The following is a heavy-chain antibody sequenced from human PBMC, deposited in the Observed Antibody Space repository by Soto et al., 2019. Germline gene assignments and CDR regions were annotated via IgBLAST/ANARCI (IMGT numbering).Heavy chain of an antibody. CDR1: GYTFTSYA. D-gene: IGHD3-3*01. CDR3: ARVGRITIFDY. J-gene: IGHJ4*02. CDR2: INAGNGNT. Sequence: ASVNVSCKASGYTFTSYAMHWMRQASGQRLEWMGWINAGNGNTKYSQKFQGRVTITRDTSASTAYMELSSLRSEDTAVYYCARVGRITIFDYWGQGTLVTVSS. V-gene: IGHV1-3*01.